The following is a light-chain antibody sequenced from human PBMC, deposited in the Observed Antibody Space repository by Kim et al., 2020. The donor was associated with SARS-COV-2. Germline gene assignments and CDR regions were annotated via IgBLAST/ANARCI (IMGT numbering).Light chain of an antibody. J-gene: IGLJ2*01. CDR2: GTR. CDR3: LLYYGGAVV. Sequence: PGGTVTLTCASSTGAVTSEHHANWCQQKPGQAPRALIYGTRNKHSWTPARFSASLLGGEAALTLSGVQPEDEADYYCLLYYGGAVVFGGGTQLTVL. V-gene: IGLV7-43*01. CDR1: TGAVTSEHH.